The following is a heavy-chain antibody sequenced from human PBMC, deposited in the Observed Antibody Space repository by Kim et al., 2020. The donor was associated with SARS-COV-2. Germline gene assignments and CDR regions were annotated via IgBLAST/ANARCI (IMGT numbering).Heavy chain of an antibody. CDR1: GGSISSSNW. CDR3: ARAVWFGGLLDYYFDY. CDR2: IYHSGST. J-gene: IGHJ4*02. D-gene: IGHD3-10*01. V-gene: IGHV4-4*02. Sequence: SETLSLTCAVSGGSISSSNWWSWVRQPPGKGLEWIGEIYHSGSTNYNPSLKSRVTISVDKSKNQFSLKLSSVTAADTAVYYCARAVWFGGLLDYYFDYWGQGTLVTVSS.